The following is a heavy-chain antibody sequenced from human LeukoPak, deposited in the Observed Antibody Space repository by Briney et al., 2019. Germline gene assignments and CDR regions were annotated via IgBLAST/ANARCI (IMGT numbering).Heavy chain of an antibody. D-gene: IGHD3-22*01. CDR3: ARTPDYYDSSGYYRYFDY. V-gene: IGHV4-34*01. CDR2: INHSGST. J-gene: IGHJ4*02. Sequence: PGGSLRLSCAASGFTFSSYAMSWIRQPPGKGLEWIGEINHSGSTNYNPSLKSRVTISVDTSKNQFSLKLSSVTAADTAVYYCARTPDYYDSSGYYRYFDYWGQGTLVTVSS. CDR1: GFTFSSYA.